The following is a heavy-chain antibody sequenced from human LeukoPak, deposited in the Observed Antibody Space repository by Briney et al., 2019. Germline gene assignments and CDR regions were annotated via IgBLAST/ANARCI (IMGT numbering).Heavy chain of an antibody. D-gene: IGHD1-1*01. CDR2: TYYRGTT. CDR3: ARDWSRYAY. Sequence: MTSETLSLTCTVSGASISSTSYYWGWIRQPPGKGLGWIGSTYYRGTTYYNPSLKSRVTISVDTSKNQFSLQLSSVTAADTAVYYCARDWSRYAYWGQGTLVTVSS. CDR1: GASISSTSYY. V-gene: IGHV4-39*07. J-gene: IGHJ4*02.